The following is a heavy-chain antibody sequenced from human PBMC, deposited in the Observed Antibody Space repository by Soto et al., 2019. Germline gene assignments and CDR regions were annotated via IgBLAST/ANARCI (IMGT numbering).Heavy chain of an antibody. V-gene: IGHV3-53*01. D-gene: IGHD6-13*01. J-gene: IGHJ6*02. CDR3: ARDVGIADGVYYGMDV. CDR1: GFTFSSYA. Sequence: GSLRLSCAASGFTFSSYAMSWVRQAPGKGLEWVSVIYSGGSTYYADSVKGRFTISRDNSKNTLYLQMNSLRAEDTAVYYCARDVGIADGVYYGMDVWGQGTTVTVSS. CDR2: IYSGGST.